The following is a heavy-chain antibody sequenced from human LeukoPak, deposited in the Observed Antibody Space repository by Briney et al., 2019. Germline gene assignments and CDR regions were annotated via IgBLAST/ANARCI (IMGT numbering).Heavy chain of an antibody. J-gene: IGHJ3*02. CDR1: GFTFSNFA. CDR3: ARDLRQWLVPYDAFDI. Sequence: GGSLRLSCVASGFTFSNFAMNWVRQAPGKGLEFVSVIGGSGTSTNIANSVKGRFTISRDNAKNSLYLQMNSLRAEDTAVYYCARDLRQWLVPYDAFDIWGQGTMVTVSS. V-gene: IGHV3-23*01. CDR2: IGGSGTST. D-gene: IGHD6-19*01.